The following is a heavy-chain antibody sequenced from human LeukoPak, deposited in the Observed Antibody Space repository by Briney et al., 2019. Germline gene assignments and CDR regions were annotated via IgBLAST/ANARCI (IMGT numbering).Heavy chain of an antibody. CDR3: ARIDAGFIDY. J-gene: IGHJ4*02. V-gene: IGHV5-10-1*01. Sequence: GESLKISCKGSGYSFTNYWINWVRQMPGKGLEWMGRIDPSDSYTNYSPSFQGHVTISADKSISTAYLQWNSLKASDTAMYYCARIDAGFIDYWGQGTLVTVSS. CDR1: GYSFTNYW. D-gene: IGHD6-25*01. CDR2: IDPSDSYT.